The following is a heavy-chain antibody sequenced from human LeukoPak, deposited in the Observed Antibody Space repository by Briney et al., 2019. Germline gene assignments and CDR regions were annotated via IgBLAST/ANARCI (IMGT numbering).Heavy chain of an antibody. D-gene: IGHD5-24*01. J-gene: IGHJ5*02. V-gene: IGHV4-39*07. CDR2: VYYGGNT. Sequence: PSETLSLTCSVSGDSISSSAYFWGWIRQPPGKGLEWIGSVYYGGNTYYNASLKSRVTISVDTSKNLFSLKLNSVTAADTAVYYCARQSDGYDSNWFDPWGQGTLVTVSS. CDR3: ARQSDGYDSNWFDP. CDR1: GDSISSSAYF.